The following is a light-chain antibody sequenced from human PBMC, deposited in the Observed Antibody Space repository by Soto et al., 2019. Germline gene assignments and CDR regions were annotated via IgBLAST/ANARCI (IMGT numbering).Light chain of an antibody. CDR1: SSDVGGYNY. Sequence: QSVLTQPPSASGSPGQSVTISCTGTSSDVGGYNYVSWYQQHSGKAPNLMIYEVSKRPSGVPDRFSGSKSGNTASLTVSGLQAEDEADYYCSSYAGSNNFVVFGGGTQLTV. CDR2: EVS. J-gene: IGLJ2*01. V-gene: IGLV2-8*01. CDR3: SSYAGSNNFVV.